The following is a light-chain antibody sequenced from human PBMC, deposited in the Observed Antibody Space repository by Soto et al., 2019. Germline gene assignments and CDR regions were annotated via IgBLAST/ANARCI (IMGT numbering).Light chain of an antibody. CDR2: DAS. J-gene: IGKJ2*01. CDR3: QQYSSYSPYT. CDR1: QSISSW. V-gene: IGKV1-5*01. Sequence: DIQMTQSPSTLSASVGDRVTITCRASQSISSWLAWYQQKPGKATKLLIYDASSLESGVPSRFSGSGSGTEFTLTISSLQPYDFATYYCQQYSSYSPYTFGQGTKLEIK.